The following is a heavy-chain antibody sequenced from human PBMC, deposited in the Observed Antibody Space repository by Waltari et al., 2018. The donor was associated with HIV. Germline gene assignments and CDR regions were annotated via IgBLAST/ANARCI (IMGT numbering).Heavy chain of an antibody. CDR1: GGSFSGYY. Sequence: QVQLPQWGAGLLKPSETLSLTCAVYGGSFSGYYWSWIRQPPGKGLEWIGGINHSGSTGEDPTLKSRGTRAVDASKNQWARRLSSVTGADTAVYDCARATVKEMTMIVGVNPEDYYGMDVWGQGATVTVSS. J-gene: IGHJ6*02. CDR3: ARATVKEMTMIVGVNPEDYYGMDV. V-gene: IGHV4-34*01. CDR2: INHSGST. D-gene: IGHD3-22*01.